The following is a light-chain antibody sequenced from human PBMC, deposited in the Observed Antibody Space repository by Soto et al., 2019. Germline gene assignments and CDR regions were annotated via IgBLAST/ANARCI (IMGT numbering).Light chain of an antibody. Sequence: NVLTQATGTLSFSPWERSTLSFRASQSVSSRSLAWYQQKPGQAPRLLISGASSRAADIPDRFSGSGSGTDFTLTINRLEPEDFAVYYCQQYDSSPRTFGQGTKVDI. CDR3: QQYDSSPRT. V-gene: IGKV3-20*01. CDR2: GAS. CDR1: QSVSSRS. J-gene: IGKJ1*01.